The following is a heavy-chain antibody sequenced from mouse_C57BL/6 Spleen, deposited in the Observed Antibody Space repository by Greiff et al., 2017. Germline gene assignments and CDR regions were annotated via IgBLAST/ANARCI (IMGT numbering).Heavy chain of an antibody. CDR3: AKRTGTGYYYAMDY. Sequence: VKVEESGPGLVAPSQSLSITCTVSGFSLTSYGVDWVRQPPGKGLEWLGVIWGGGSTNYNSALMSRLSISKDNSKSQVFLKMNSLQTDDTAMYYCAKRTGTGYYYAMDYWGQGTSVTVSS. CDR1: GFSLTSYG. V-gene: IGHV2-9*01. CDR2: IWGGGST. J-gene: IGHJ4*01. D-gene: IGHD4-1*01.